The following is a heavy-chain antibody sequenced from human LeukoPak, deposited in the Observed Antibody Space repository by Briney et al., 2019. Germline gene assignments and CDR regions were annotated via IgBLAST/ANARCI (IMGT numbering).Heavy chain of an antibody. J-gene: IGHJ6*02. V-gene: IGHV3-7*01. D-gene: IGHD3-10*01. CDR3: ATNYF. CDR2: IMKDGSKK. CDR1: GFTFSSYW. Sequence: GGSLRLSCAASGFTFSSYWMGWVRQAPGKGLEWVANIMKDGSKKDYVDSVKGRFTISRDNAKNSLFLQMNSLGVEDTAVYYCATNYFWGQGTTVTVSS.